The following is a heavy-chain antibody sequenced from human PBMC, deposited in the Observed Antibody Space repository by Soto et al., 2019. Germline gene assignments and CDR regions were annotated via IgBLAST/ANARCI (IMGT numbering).Heavy chain of an antibody. Sequence: QVQLVQSGAEVKKPGSSGKVSCKASGGTFSSYTISWVRQAPGQGLEWMGRIIPILGIAKYAQKFQGRVTITADKSTSTAYMELSSLRSEDTAVYYCASFTSTGMDVWGQGTTVTVSS. CDR1: GGTFSSYT. D-gene: IGHD5-12*01. J-gene: IGHJ6*02. CDR3: ASFTSTGMDV. V-gene: IGHV1-69*02. CDR2: IIPILGIA.